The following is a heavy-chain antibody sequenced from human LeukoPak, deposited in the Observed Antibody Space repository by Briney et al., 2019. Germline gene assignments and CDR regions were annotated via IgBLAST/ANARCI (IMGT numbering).Heavy chain of an antibody. J-gene: IGHJ4*02. D-gene: IGHD6-13*01. CDR3: AKDGMGSSWYVPSVDY. V-gene: IGHV3-23*01. CDR2: ISNSDDST. CDR1: GFLFGSYA. Sequence: HPGGSLRLSCAASGFLFGSYAMSWVRPAPGKGLEWVSTISNSDDSTYYADSVKGRFTISRDNSKNTLYLQMNSLRAEDTAVYYCAKDGMGSSWYVPSVDYWGQGTLVTVSS.